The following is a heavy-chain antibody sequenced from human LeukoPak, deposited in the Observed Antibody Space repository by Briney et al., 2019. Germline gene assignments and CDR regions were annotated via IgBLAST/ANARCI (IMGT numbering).Heavy chain of an antibody. D-gene: IGHD3-16*02. CDR1: GFTFSSYW. J-gene: IGHJ4*02. CDR3: AREGGVIVLDY. V-gene: IGHV3-7*01. CDR2: IKQDGSEK. Sequence: GGSLRLSCAASGFTFSSYWMSWVRQAPGKGLEWVANIKQDGSEKYYVDSVKGRFTISRDNAKNSLYLQMNSLRAEGTAVYYCAREGGVIVLDYWGQGTLVTVSS.